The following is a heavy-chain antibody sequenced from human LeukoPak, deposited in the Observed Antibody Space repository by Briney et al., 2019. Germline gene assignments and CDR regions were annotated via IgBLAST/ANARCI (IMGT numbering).Heavy chain of an antibody. Sequence: PGRSLRLSCAASGFTFSSYGMHWVRQAPGKGLEWVAVISYDGSNKYYADSVKGRFTISRDNSKNTLYLQMNSLRAEDTAVYYCAKDVGSTSLHFDYWGQGTLVTVSS. J-gene: IGHJ4*02. CDR1: GFTFSSYG. CDR3: AKDVGSTSLHFDY. V-gene: IGHV3-30*18. CDR2: ISYDGSNK. D-gene: IGHD2-2*01.